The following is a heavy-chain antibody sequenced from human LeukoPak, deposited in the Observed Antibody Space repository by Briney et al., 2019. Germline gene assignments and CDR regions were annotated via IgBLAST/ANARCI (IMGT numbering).Heavy chain of an antibody. V-gene: IGHV4-59*01. CDR1: GGSISSYY. CDR3: SRGSPLMVSY. CDR2: IYYSGST. D-gene: IGHD2-8*01. J-gene: IGHJ4*02. Sequence: PSETLSLTCTVSGGSISSYYWSWIRQPPGKGLEWIGYIYYSGSTNYNPSLKSRVTISVDTSKNQFSLKLSSVTAADPAVYYCSRGSPLMVSYWGQEPLVTVSS.